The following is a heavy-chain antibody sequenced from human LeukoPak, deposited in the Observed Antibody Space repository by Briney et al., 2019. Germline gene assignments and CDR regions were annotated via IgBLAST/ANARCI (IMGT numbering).Heavy chain of an antibody. D-gene: IGHD5-18*01. CDR2: ISSSSSHT. Sequence: PGGSLRLSCAASGFTFSDYYMSWVRQAPGKGLEWVSYISSSSSHTNYADSVKGRFTISRDNDKNSLYLQMNSLRAEDTAVYYCARASSRGYSYGQDYWGQGTLVTVSS. J-gene: IGHJ4*02. CDR1: GFTFSDYY. V-gene: IGHV3-11*05. CDR3: ARASSRGYSYGQDY.